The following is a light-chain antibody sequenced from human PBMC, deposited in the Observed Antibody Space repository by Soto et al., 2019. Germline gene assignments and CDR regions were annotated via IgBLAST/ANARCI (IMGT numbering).Light chain of an antibody. Sequence: EIGMTQAPGTLSLSPGERATLSRRASQSISSNFLAWYQHKPGQAPRLLIYGESSRATGIPDRFSGSASGTDFPLTISRLEPEDFAVYYCQQYGVSPTFGGGTKVDIK. V-gene: IGKV3-20*01. CDR1: QSISSNF. CDR3: QQYGVSPT. CDR2: GES. J-gene: IGKJ4*01.